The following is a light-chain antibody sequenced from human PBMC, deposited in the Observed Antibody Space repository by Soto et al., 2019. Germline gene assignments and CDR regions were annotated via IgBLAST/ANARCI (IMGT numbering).Light chain of an antibody. CDR1: QSISSY. V-gene: IGKV1-39*01. CDR3: QPSYSTPWT. CDR2: AAS. Sequence: DIQMTQSPSSLSASVGDRVTITCRASQSISSYLNWYQQKPGKAPKLLIYAASSLQSGVPSRFSGSGSGTGFTPTISSLQPEDFATYYCQPSYSTPWTFGQGTKVDIK. J-gene: IGKJ1*01.